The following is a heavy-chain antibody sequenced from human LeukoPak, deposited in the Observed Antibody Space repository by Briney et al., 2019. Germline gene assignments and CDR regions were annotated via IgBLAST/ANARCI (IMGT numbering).Heavy chain of an antibody. CDR3: VRDERAIRAGAEYYFDL. CDR1: GYTFSNDG. V-gene: IGHV1-18*01. CDR2: ISNFIENI. D-gene: IGHD6-19*01. Sequence: ASVKVSCKASGYTFSNDGVSWVRQAPGQGLEWVGWISNFIENIHYAPKFQGRVTLSTDKSTSTAYMELRSLTSDDTAIYYCVRDERAIRAGAEYYFDLWGQGTLVTVSS. J-gene: IGHJ4*02.